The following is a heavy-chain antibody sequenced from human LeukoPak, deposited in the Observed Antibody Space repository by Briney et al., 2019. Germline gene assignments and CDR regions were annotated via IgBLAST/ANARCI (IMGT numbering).Heavy chain of an antibody. V-gene: IGHV1-69*06. D-gene: IGHD5-18*01. CDR2: IIPIFGTA. J-gene: IGHJ6*03. CDR1: GYTFTSYY. Sequence: SVKLSCKASGYTFTSYYMHWVRQAPGHGLEWMGGIIPIFGTANHAQKLQGRVTFPAYKYTSTAYMELSSLRSEDTAVYYCAGPDTAMVNYYYYYMDVWGKGTTVTVSS. CDR3: AGPDTAMVNYYYYYMDV.